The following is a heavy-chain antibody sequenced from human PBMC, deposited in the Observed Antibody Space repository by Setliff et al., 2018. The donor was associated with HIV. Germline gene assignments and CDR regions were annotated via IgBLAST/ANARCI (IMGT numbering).Heavy chain of an antibody. D-gene: IGHD3-22*01. CDR1: GASIRGHY. V-gene: IGHV4-59*08. CDR2: IYYSGNT. Sequence: LSLTCSVSGASIRGHYWSWIRQSPGKGLEWIGNIYYSGNTNYNPSFKSRVTISVDTSKNQFSLRVNSVTAADTAVYYCARSLVPSGYYYGRHAFDICGQGTKVTVSS. J-gene: IGHJ3*02. CDR3: ARSLVPSGYYYGRHAFDI.